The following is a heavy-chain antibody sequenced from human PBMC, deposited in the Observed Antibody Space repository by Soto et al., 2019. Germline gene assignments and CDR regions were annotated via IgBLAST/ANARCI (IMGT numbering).Heavy chain of an antibody. Sequence: GGSLRLSCAASGFTFSSYAMSWVRQAPGKGLEWVSAISGSGGSTYYADSVKGRLTISRDNSKNTLYLQMNSVRAEDICVYYCAIEHESVVVRYPHDAFDIWGQGTLVTVSS. CDR3: AIEHESVVVRYPHDAFDI. CDR2: ISGSGGST. V-gene: IGHV3-23*01. D-gene: IGHD2-15*01. J-gene: IGHJ3*02. CDR1: GFTFSSYA.